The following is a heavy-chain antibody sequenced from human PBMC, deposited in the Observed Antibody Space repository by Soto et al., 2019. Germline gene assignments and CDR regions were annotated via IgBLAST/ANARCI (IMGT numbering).Heavy chain of an antibody. CDR1: GYTFTSYG. D-gene: IGHD2-2*01. J-gene: IGHJ3*02. CDR3: SRGRIVVVPDATDAFDI. Sequence: ASVKVSCKASGYTFTSYGISWVRQAPGQGLEWMGWISAYNGNTNYAQKLQGRVTMTTDTSTSTADMELRSLRSDDTAVYYCSRGRIVVVPDATDAFDIWGQGTMVTVSS. V-gene: IGHV1-18*01. CDR2: ISAYNGNT.